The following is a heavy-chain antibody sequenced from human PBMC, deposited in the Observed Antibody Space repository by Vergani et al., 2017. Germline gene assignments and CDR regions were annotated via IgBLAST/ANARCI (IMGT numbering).Heavy chain of an antibody. CDR2: IIPIFGIA. J-gene: IGHJ5*02. V-gene: IGHV1-69*17. CDR3: ASTPCYDSSGYPPGWFDP. CDR1: GGTFSSYA. D-gene: IGHD3-22*01. Sequence: QVQLVQSGAEVKKPGSSVKVSCKASGGTFSSYAISWVRQAPGQGLEWMGGIIPIFGIANYAQKFQGRVTITADKSTSTAYMELSSLRSEDTAVYYCASTPCYDSSGYPPGWFDPGGQGWLVTVP.